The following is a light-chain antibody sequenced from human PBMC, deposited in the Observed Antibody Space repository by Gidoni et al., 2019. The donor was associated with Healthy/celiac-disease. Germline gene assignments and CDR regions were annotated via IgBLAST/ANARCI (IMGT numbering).Light chain of an antibody. Sequence: DIQMTQSPSTLSASVGDRVTITCRASQSISSWLAWYQQKPGKAPKLLIYKASSLESRVPSRFSGSGSVTEFTLTISSLQPDDFATYYCQPYNSYPLTFGGGTKVEIK. J-gene: IGKJ4*01. V-gene: IGKV1-5*03. CDR1: QSISSW. CDR3: QPYNSYPLT. CDR2: KAS.